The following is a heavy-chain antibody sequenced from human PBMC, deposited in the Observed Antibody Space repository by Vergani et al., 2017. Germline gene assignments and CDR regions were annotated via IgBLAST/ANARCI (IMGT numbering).Heavy chain of an antibody. Sequence: QVQLVQSGAEVKKPGASVKVSCKASGYTFTGYYMHWVRQAPGQGLEWMGWINPNSGGTNYAQKFQGRVTMTRDTSISTAYMELCRLRSDDTAVYYCARENFRALVPAAMAVWGQGILVTVSS. CDR1: GYTFTGYY. D-gene: IGHD2-2*01. J-gene: IGHJ4*02. CDR3: ARENFRALVPAAMAV. V-gene: IGHV1-2*02. CDR2: INPNSGGT.